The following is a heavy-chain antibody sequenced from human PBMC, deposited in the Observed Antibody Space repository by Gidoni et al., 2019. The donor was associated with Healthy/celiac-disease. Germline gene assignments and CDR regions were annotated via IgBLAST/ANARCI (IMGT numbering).Heavy chain of an antibody. J-gene: IGHJ4*02. CDR3: ARRLWVTLIYDY. CDR2: ISGSGGST. D-gene: IGHD2-21*02. Sequence: EVKLLESGGGLVQPGGSLRLACAASGFTFSSYAISWVRQAPGKGLEWVSAISGSGGSTYYADSVKGRFTISRDNSKNTLYLQMNSLRAEDTAVYYCARRLWVTLIYDYWGQGTLVTVSS. CDR1: GFTFSSYA. V-gene: IGHV3-23*01.